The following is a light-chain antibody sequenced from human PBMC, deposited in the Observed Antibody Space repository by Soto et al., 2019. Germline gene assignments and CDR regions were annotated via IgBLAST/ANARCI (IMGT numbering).Light chain of an antibody. CDR1: QSVSNY. J-gene: IGKJ5*01. CDR2: DAS. Sequence: EIVLTQSPATLSLSPGERATLSCWASQSVSNYFVWYQQKPGQAPRLLIYDASKRATGIPARFSGSGSGTDFTLTISSLEPEDFAVYYCQQYAFSPRAFGQGTRLEIK. V-gene: IGKV3-11*01. CDR3: QQYAFSPRA.